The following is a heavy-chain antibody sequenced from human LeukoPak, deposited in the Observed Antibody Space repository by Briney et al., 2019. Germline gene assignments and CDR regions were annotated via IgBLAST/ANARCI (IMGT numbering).Heavy chain of an antibody. CDR2: MNPNSGNT. CDR1: GYTFTSHD. D-gene: IGHD1-1*01. J-gene: IGHJ4*02. Sequence: ASVKVSCKASGYTFTSHDINWMRQATGQGLEWMGWMNPNSGNTGYAQKFQGRVAMTRDTSINTAYLDLYSLRSEDTAVYYCARGYSPSVRTTGNDYWGQGTLVTVSS. V-gene: IGHV1-8*01. CDR3: ARGYSPSVRTTGNDY.